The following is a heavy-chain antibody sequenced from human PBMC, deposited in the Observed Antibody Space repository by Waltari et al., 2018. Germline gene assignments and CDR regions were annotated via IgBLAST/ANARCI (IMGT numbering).Heavy chain of an antibody. D-gene: IGHD5-18*01. J-gene: IGHJ4*02. CDR3: ARARDEQTAMVYFDH. CDR2: IYPAGST. V-gene: IGHV3-66*02. Sequence: EVDLVESGGGLVHPGGSLRLACAASGFTVGTNHMTWVRQVPGRGLEWVSIIYPAGSTYNADSVEGRFTISRDVSKNMVHLQMNSLRPEDTAIYYCARARDEQTAMVYFDHWGQGTLVSVSS. CDR1: GFTVGTNH.